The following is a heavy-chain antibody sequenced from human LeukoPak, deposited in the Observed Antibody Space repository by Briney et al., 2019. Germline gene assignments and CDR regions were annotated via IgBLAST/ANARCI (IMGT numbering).Heavy chain of an antibody. Sequence: GSLRLSCAASGFTFSSYGMHWVRRAPGKGLEWVAVISYDGSNKYYADSVKGRFTIYRDNSKNTLYLQMNSLRAEDTAVYYCAKGTIAAAGNLDYWGQGTLVTVSS. D-gene: IGHD6-13*01. CDR2: ISYDGSNK. J-gene: IGHJ4*02. CDR3: AKGTIAAAGNLDY. V-gene: IGHV3-30*18. CDR1: GFTFSSYG.